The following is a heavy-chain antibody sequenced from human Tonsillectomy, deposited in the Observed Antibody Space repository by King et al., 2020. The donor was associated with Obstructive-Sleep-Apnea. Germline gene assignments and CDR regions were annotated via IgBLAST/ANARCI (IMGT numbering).Heavy chain of an antibody. J-gene: IGHJ4*02. CDR1: VGSIISYY. V-gene: IGHV4-59*08. CDR2: IYYSGST. Sequence: QLQESGPGLVKPSETLSLTCTVSVGSIISYYWSWIRQPPGKGLEWIGYIYYSGSTKYNPSLKNRVTISVDTSKNQFSLKLSSVPAADTAVYYCARHTTDYDVLTGYSYHFDSWGQGTLVTVSS. D-gene: IGHD3-9*01. CDR3: ARHTTDYDVLTGYSYHFDS.